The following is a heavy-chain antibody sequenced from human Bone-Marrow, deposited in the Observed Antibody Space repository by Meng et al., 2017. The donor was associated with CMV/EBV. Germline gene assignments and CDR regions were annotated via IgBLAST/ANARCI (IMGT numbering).Heavy chain of an antibody. CDR2: IYNDGAT. V-gene: IGHV3-53*01. CDR1: GFTVSSNY. CDR3: ARERIRYLEWTSSYGMDV. Sequence: GESLKISCAASGFTVSSNYMSWVRQAPGKGLQWVSVIYNDGATYSADSVKGRFTISRDTSENSVYLQMNTLRAEDTAVYYCARERIRYLEWTSSYGMDVWGQGTTVTVYS. J-gene: IGHJ6*02. D-gene: IGHD3-3*01.